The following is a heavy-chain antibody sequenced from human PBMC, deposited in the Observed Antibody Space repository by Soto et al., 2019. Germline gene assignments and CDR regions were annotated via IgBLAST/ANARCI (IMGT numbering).Heavy chain of an antibody. CDR2: IKKDGSEQ. J-gene: IGHJ2*01. D-gene: IGHD1-26*01. V-gene: IGHV3-7*03. CDR1: GFTFTTYW. Sequence: EVQLVESGGGLVQPGGSLRLSCAASGFTFTTYWMSWVRQAPGQGLEWVANIKKDGSEQYYVDFVEGRFTISRDNAKHSLYLQMNSLRAEDTAVYYCTRLPYSGRYSDWYFDLWCRGALVTGSS. CDR3: TRLPYSGRYSDWYFDL.